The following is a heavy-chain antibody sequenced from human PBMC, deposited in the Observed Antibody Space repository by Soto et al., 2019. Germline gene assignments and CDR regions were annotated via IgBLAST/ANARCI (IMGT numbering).Heavy chain of an antibody. CDR3: ASDTGKSAAVRFDP. V-gene: IGHV4-4*07. CDR1: GGSISSYY. Sequence: PSETLSLTCTVSGGSISSYYWSWIRQPAGKGLEWIGRIYTSGSTNYNPSLKSRVTMSVDTSKNQFSLKLSSVTAADTAVYYCASDTGKSAAVRFDPWGQGTLVTVSP. CDR2: IYTSGST. D-gene: IGHD6-13*01. J-gene: IGHJ5*02.